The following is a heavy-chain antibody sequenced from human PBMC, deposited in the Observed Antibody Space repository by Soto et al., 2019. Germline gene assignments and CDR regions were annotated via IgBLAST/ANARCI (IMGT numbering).Heavy chain of an antibody. D-gene: IGHD4-17*01. J-gene: IGHJ4*02. CDR3: AKEPLTVPLSQFDY. Sequence: EVQLLESGGGLVQPGGSLRLSCAASGFTFTTYAMSWVRQAPGKGLEWVSDISGSGAVTYYADSVKGRFTVSRDNFKNTVYLQMNSLRAEDTAVYYCAKEPLTVPLSQFDYWGQGTLVTVSS. CDR2: ISGSGAVT. V-gene: IGHV3-23*01. CDR1: GFTFTTYA.